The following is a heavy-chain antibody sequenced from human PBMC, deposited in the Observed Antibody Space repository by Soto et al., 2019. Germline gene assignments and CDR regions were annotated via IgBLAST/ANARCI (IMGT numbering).Heavy chain of an antibody. D-gene: IGHD2-15*01. J-gene: IGHJ4*01. Sequence: QLVESGGGLVEPGGSLRLSCAASGFGFSDVWMTWVRQVPGKGLEWVGRIKRRYDDGTTDYAAAVKGRFTISRDDSKNTLYLQIDSLKTEDTAVYYCATEGEMSGASDWADYFDHWGQGTLATVSS. V-gene: IGHV3-15*01. CDR1: GFGFSDVW. CDR3: ATEGEMSGASDWADYFDH. CDR2: IKRRYDDGTT.